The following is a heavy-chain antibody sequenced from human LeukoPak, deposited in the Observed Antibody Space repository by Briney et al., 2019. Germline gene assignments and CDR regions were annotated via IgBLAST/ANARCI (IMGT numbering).Heavy chain of an antibody. D-gene: IGHD3-16*02. CDR3: ARARRHTEYWYFDL. CDR1: GDSVSSSSAT. J-gene: IGHJ2*01. CDR2: TYYRSKWYN. V-gene: IGHV6-1*01. Sequence: SQTLSLTFAISGDSVSSSSATWNWIRQSPSRGLEWLGRTYYRSKWYNDYAVSVKSRITINPDTSKNQFSLQLNSVTPEDTAAYYCARARRHTEYWYFDLWGRGTLVTVSS.